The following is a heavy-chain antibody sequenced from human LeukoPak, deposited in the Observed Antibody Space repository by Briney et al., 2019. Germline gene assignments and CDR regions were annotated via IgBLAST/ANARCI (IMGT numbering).Heavy chain of an antibody. CDR1: GGSISSYY. CDR3: AGVGATFPNPLDY. V-gene: IGHV4-59*01. J-gene: IGHJ4*02. CDR2: IYYSGST. D-gene: IGHD1-26*01. Sequence: SETLSLTCTVSGGSISSYYWSWIRQPPGKGLEWIGYIYYSGSTNYNPSLKSRVTISVDTSNNQFSLKLSSVTAADTAVYYCAGVGATFPNPLDYWGQGTLVTVSS.